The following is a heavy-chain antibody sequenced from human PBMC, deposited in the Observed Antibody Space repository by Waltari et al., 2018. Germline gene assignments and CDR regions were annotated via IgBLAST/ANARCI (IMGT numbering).Heavy chain of an antibody. CDR2: IAYDGSNE. V-gene: IGHV3-30*03. CDR1: GFTFSSYG. J-gene: IGHJ4*02. CDR3: ARDYNPLSWQVASYFDY. Sequence: QVQLVESGGGVVQPGRSLRLSCAASGFTFSSYGMHCVRQAPGKGLEWVAVIAYDGSNEYYADSVKGRFSISRASSKNTLYLQMNSLRPEDTAVYYCARDYNPLSWQVASYFDYWGQGTLVTVSS. D-gene: IGHD2-15*01.